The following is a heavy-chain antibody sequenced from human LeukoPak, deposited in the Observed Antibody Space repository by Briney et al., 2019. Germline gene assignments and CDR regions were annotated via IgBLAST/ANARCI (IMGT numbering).Heavy chain of an antibody. Sequence: ASVKVSCKASGYTFTCYYMHWVRQAPGQGLEWMGWINPNSGGTNYAQKFQGRVTMTRDTSISTAYMELSRLRSDDTAVYYCALTSGRIGATIRFDYWGQGTLVTVSS. J-gene: IGHJ4*02. CDR3: ALTSGRIGATIRFDY. CDR1: GYTFTCYY. V-gene: IGHV1-2*02. CDR2: INPNSGGT. D-gene: IGHD5-24*01.